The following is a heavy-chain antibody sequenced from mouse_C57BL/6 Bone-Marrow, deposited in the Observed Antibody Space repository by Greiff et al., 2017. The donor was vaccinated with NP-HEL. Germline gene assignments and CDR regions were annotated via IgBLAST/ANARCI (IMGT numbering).Heavy chain of an antibody. Sequence: QVQLQQPGAELVKPGASVKMSCKASGYTFTSYWITWVKQRPGQGLEWIGDIYPGSGSTNYNEKFKSKATLTVDTSSSTAYMQLSSLTSEDSAVYYCARHDYDVRYAMDYWGQGTSGTGSS. CDR1: GYTFTSYW. V-gene: IGHV1-55*01. CDR2: IYPGSGST. J-gene: IGHJ4*01. CDR3: ARHDYDVRYAMDY. D-gene: IGHD2-4*01.